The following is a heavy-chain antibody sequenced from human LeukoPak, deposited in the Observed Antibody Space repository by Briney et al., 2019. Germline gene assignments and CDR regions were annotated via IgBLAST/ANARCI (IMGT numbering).Heavy chain of an antibody. V-gene: IGHV3-30*02. CDR1: GFTFSSYG. CDR2: IRYDGSNK. D-gene: IGHD6-13*01. J-gene: IGHJ6*02. CDR3: AKDGARDSRGDYGMDV. Sequence: PGGSLRLSCAASGFTFSSYGMHWVRQAPGKGLEWVAFIRYDGSNKYYADSVKGRFTISGDNSKNTLYLQMNSLRAEDTAVYYCAKDGARDSRGDYGMDVWGQGTTVTVSS.